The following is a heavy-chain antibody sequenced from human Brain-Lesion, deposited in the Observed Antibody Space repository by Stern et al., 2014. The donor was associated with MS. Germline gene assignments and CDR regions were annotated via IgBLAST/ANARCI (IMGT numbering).Heavy chain of an antibody. Sequence: VQLVESGAGVKQPGASVKVSCKVSGYTLTELSMHWVRQAPRKGLEWLGGFDPEGGETIYAQTFQGRVTMTEDTSTDTAYMELRSLRSEDTAVYYCATLSPGAGGNYYRHFDYWGQGTLVTVSS. CDR1: GYTLTELS. CDR3: ATLSPGAGGNYYRHFDY. D-gene: IGHD1-26*01. J-gene: IGHJ4*02. V-gene: IGHV1-24*01. CDR2: FDPEGGET.